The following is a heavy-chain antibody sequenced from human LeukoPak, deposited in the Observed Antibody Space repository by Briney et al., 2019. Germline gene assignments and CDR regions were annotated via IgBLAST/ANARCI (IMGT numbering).Heavy chain of an antibody. Sequence: SETLSLTCAVSGGSISSSNWWSWVRQPPGKGLEWIGEIYRSGNTNYNPSLKSRVTISVDKSKNQFSLKLSSVTAADTAVHYCARVTLIVVVAWFDPWGQGTLVTVSS. CDR1: GGSISSSNW. CDR2: IYRSGNT. D-gene: IGHD2-2*01. V-gene: IGHV4-4*02. J-gene: IGHJ5*02. CDR3: ARVTLIVVVAWFDP.